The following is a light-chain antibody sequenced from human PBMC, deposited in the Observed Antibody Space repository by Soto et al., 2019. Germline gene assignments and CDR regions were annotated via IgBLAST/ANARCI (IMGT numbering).Light chain of an antibody. CDR3: QQYHNWPPLT. CDR2: GAS. Sequence: EIVLTHSTATLSLSPVDISPLSCRASQSVSSNLAWYQQKPGQAPRLLIFGASARATGIPDRFSGSGSGTQFTLTISSLQSEDFAVYYCQQYHNWPPLTFGGGTKV. CDR1: QSVSSN. V-gene: IGKV3-15*01. J-gene: IGKJ4*01.